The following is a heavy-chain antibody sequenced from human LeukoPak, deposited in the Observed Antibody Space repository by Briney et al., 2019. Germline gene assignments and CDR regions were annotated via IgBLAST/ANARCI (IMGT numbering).Heavy chain of an antibody. Sequence: GGSLRLSCAASGFTFSSYAMSWVRQAPGKGLEWVSAISGSGGSTYYADSVKGRFTISRDNSKNTLYLQMNSLRAEDTAVYYCARAGFTEDYYGSGSYEKNAFDIWGQGTMVTVSS. J-gene: IGHJ3*02. V-gene: IGHV3-23*01. D-gene: IGHD3-10*01. CDR2: ISGSGGST. CDR3: ARAGFTEDYYGSGSYEKNAFDI. CDR1: GFTFSSYA.